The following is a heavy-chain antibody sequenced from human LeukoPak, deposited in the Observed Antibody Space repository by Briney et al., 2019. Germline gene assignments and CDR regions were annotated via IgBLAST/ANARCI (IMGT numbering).Heavy chain of an antibody. D-gene: IGHD1-1*01. CDR3: ATENVGLDAFDI. Sequence: AAVKVSCKASGYTFTGYYMHWVRQAPGKGLEWMGGFDPEDGETIYAQKFQGRVTMTEDTSTDTAYMELSSLRSEDTAVYYCATENVGLDAFDIWGQGTMVTVSS. CDR2: FDPEDGET. V-gene: IGHV1-24*01. CDR1: GYTFTGYY. J-gene: IGHJ3*02.